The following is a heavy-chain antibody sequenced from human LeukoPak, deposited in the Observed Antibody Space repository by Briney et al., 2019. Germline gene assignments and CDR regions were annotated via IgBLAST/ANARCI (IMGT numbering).Heavy chain of an antibody. CDR2: IYYSGST. Sequence: SETLSLTCTVSGGSISSYYWSWIRQPPGKGLEWIGYIYYSGSTNYNPSLKSRVTISVDTSKNQFSLKLSSVTAADTAVYYCARQLAPHYYYYGMDVWGQGTTVTVSS. CDR3: ARQLAPHYYYYGMDV. V-gene: IGHV4-59*08. D-gene: IGHD3-3*02. CDR1: GGSISSYY. J-gene: IGHJ6*02.